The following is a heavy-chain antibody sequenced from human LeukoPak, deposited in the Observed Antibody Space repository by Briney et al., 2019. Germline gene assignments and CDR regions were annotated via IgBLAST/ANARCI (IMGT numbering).Heavy chain of an antibody. Sequence: GGSLRLSCAASGFTFDDYAMHWVRQAPGNGLEWVSGISWNSGSIGYADSVKGRFTISRDNAKNSLYLQMNSLRAEDTALYYCAKVYYYGSWSRPYYFDYWGQGTLVTVSS. D-gene: IGHD3-10*01. J-gene: IGHJ4*02. CDR1: GFTFDDYA. V-gene: IGHV3-9*01. CDR3: AKVYYYGSWSRPYYFDY. CDR2: ISWNSGSI.